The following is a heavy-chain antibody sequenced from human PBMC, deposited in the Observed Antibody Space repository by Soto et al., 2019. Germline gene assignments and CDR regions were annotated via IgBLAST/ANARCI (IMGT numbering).Heavy chain of an antibody. V-gene: IGHV1-69*01. CDR1: GGTFSSYA. J-gene: IGHJ4*02. Sequence: QVQLVQSGAEVKRPGSSVKVSCKASGGTFSSYAISWVRQAPGQGLEWMGGIIPIFGTANYAQKFQGRVTITADESTSTAYMELSSLRSEDTAVYYCARGGRDGYNYFGQVSNDYWGQGTLVTVSS. CDR2: IIPIFGTA. D-gene: IGHD5-12*01. CDR3: ARGGRDGYNYFGQVSNDY.